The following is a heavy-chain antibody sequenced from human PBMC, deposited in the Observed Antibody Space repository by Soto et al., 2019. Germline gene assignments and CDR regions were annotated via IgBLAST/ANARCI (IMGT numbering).Heavy chain of an antibody. D-gene: IGHD2-15*01. V-gene: IGHV1-46*01. Sequence: GASVKVSCKASGYTFTSYYMHWVRQAPGQGLEWMGIINPSGGSANYAQKFQGRVTMTRDTSTSTVYMELSSLRSDDTAVYYCARDRTSGGRFDYWGQGTLVTVSS. CDR2: INPSGGSA. J-gene: IGHJ4*02. CDR3: ARDRTSGGRFDY. CDR1: GYTFTSYY.